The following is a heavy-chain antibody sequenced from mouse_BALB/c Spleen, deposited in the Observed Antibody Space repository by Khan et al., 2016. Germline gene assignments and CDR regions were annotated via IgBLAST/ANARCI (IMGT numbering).Heavy chain of an antibody. CDR3: ALLRLAY. CDR2: IGYSGST. V-gene: IGHV3-2*02. Sequence: EVQLQESGPGLVKPSQSLSLTCTVTGSSITSDYAWNWIRQFPGNKLEWMGYIGYSGSTSYNPSLKSRISITRDSSKNQFFLQLNSVTTEDTATYYCALLRLAYWGQGTLVTVSA. CDR1: GSSITSDYA. J-gene: IGHJ3*01. D-gene: IGHD1-2*01.